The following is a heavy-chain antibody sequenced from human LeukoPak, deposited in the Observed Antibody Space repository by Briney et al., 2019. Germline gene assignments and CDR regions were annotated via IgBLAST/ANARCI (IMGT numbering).Heavy chain of an antibody. CDR1: GFTFSSYS. Sequence: PGGSLRLSCAASGFTFSSYSMNWVRQAPGKGLEWVSYISSSSSTIYYADSVKGRFTISRDNAKNSLYLQMNSLRAEDTAVCYCARGVRFLEWLLYYFDYWGQGTLVTVSS. CDR3: ARGVRFLEWLLYYFDY. V-gene: IGHV3-48*04. D-gene: IGHD3-3*01. J-gene: IGHJ4*02. CDR2: ISSSSSTI.